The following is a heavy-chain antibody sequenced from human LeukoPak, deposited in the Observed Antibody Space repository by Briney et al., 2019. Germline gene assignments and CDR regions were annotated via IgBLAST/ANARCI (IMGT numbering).Heavy chain of an antibody. CDR1: GGSISSGSYY. V-gene: IGHV4-61*02. CDR3: ARRGVKYGSGSRGAFDI. CDR2: IYTSGST. J-gene: IGHJ3*02. D-gene: IGHD3-10*01. Sequence: SETLSLTCTVSGGSISSGSYYWSWIRQPAGKGLEWIGRIYTSGSTNYNPSLKSRVTISVDTSKNQFSLKLSSVTAADTAVYYCARRGVKYGSGSRGAFDIWGQGTMVTVSS.